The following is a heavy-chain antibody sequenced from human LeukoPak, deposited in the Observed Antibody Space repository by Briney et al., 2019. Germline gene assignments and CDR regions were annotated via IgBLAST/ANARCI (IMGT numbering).Heavy chain of an antibody. CDR1: GFTFSSYE. D-gene: IGHD1-14*01. V-gene: IGHV3-48*03. CDR2: IGNTGRTI. Sequence: GGSLRLSCAASGFTFSSYEMNWVRQAPGRGLEWVSYIGNTGRTIYYADSVQGRFTISRDNAKNSLYLQMNSLRAEVTAIYYCVRGDRYFFDFWGQGTLVTVSS. J-gene: IGHJ4*02. CDR3: VRGDRYFFDF.